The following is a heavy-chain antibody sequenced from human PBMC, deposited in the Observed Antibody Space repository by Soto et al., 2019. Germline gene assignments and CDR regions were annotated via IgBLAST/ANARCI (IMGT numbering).Heavy chain of an antibody. CDR2: INPNGGST. Sequence: ASVKVSCKASGYTFTHYYMHCVRQAPGQGLEWMGIINPNGGSTTYAQRFRAGFTMTRDTSTSTVYMELSSLRSEDSAVYYCATSVNSAMAFDYWGQGTLVTVSS. CDR1: GYTFTHYY. D-gene: IGHD5-18*01. J-gene: IGHJ4*02. CDR3: ATSVNSAMAFDY. V-gene: IGHV1-46*01.